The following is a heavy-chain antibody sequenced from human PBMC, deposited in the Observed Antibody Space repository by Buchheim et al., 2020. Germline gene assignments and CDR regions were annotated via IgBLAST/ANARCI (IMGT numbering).Heavy chain of an antibody. CDR2: IYHSGST. D-gene: IGHD3-22*01. J-gene: IGHJ3*02. CDR3: ARELMYYYDSSGYPRAGAFDI. Sequence: QLQLQESGSGLVKPSQTLSLTCAVSGGSISSGGYSWSWIRQPSGKGLEWIGYIYHSGSTYYNPSLKSRVTISVDRSKNQFSLKLSSVTAADTAVYYCARELMYYYDSSGYPRAGAFDIWGQGT. V-gene: IGHV4-30-2*01. CDR1: GGSISSGGYS.